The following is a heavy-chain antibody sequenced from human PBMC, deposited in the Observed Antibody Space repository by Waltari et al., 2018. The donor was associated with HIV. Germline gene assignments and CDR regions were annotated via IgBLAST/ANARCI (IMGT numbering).Heavy chain of an antibody. CDR2: LFHSGST. V-gene: IGHV4-39*01. Sequence: QQQLQESGPGLGKPSETLSRTCTVSGVSISSSRYSLAWLRQSPGKGLEWIGSLFHSGSTYDSPSLRSRATISGDMSANRFSLKLTSVTATDTAVYFCARHCLQKGWLPQLKYYYGMDVWGQGTTVIVSS. CDR1: GVSISSSRYS. CDR3: ARHCLQKGWLPQLKYYYGMDV. J-gene: IGHJ6*02. D-gene: IGHD1-1*01.